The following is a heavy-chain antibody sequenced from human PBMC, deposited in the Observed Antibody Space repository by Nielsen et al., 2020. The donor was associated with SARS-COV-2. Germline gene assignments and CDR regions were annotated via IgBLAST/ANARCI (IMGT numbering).Heavy chain of an antibody. Sequence: GGSLRLSCAASGFAFSNYEMNWVRQAPGKGLEWVAYISSSGSTIYYADSVKGRFTISRDNAENSLSLQMNSLRAEDTAVYYCARESVTGTDAFDIWGQGTVVTVSS. D-gene: IGHD6-19*01. CDR2: ISSSGSTI. CDR3: ARESVTGTDAFDI. J-gene: IGHJ3*02. V-gene: IGHV3-48*03. CDR1: GFAFSNYE.